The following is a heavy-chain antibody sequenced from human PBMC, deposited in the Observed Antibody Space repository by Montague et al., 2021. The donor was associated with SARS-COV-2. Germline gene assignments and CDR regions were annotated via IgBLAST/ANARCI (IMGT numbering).Heavy chain of an antibody. CDR2: IYYSGGT. CDR1: GGSISNYY. D-gene: IGHD3-22*01. Sequence: SETLSLTCTVSGGSISNYYWSWIRQPPGRGREWIGYIYYSGGTDYSPSLKSRVTISLDTSKNQFSLKVTSVTAADTAVYYCARGGGYYNYGLDVWGPGTTVTVSS. CDR3: ARGGGYYNYGLDV. J-gene: IGHJ6*02. V-gene: IGHV4-59*01.